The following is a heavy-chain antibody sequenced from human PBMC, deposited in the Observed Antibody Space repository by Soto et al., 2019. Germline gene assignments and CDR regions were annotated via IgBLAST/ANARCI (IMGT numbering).Heavy chain of an antibody. CDR1: GGSISSYY. Sequence: SETLSLTCTVSGGSISSYYWSWIRQPQGKGLEWIGYIYYSGSTNYNPSLKSRVTISVDTSKNQFSLKLSSVTAADTAVYYCARDISRRVGATTGWFDPWGQGTLVTVSS. CDR2: IYYSGST. V-gene: IGHV4-59*01. D-gene: IGHD1-26*01. J-gene: IGHJ5*02. CDR3: ARDISRRVGATTGWFDP.